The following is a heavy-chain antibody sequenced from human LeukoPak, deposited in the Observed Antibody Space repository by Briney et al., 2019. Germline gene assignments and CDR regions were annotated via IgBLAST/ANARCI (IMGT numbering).Heavy chain of an antibody. CDR3: AIQGVGAPGSFDI. CDR1: GGTFSSYV. CDR2: IIPISGTP. V-gene: IGHV1-69*05. D-gene: IGHD1-26*01. Sequence: SVKVSCKASGGTFSSYVFSWVRQAPGQGLEWLGGIIPISGTPNYAQKLQGRVTIATDESTSTAYMDLSGLRSGDTAMYYCAIQGVGAPGSFDIWGQGTMVTVSS. J-gene: IGHJ3*02.